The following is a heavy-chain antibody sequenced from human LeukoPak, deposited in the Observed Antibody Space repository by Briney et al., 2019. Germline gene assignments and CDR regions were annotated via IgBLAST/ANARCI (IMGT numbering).Heavy chain of an antibody. CDR3: ARGRPYGSGSYFSTYYYYYYMDV. V-gene: IGHV4-59*01. J-gene: IGHJ6*03. CDR1: GGSISSYY. Sequence: SETLSLTCTVSGGSISSYYWSWSRQPPGKGLEWIGYIYYSGSTNYNPSLKSRVTISVDTSKNQFSLKLSSATAADTAVYYCARGRPYGSGSYFSTYYYYYYMDVWGKGTTVTISS. CDR2: IYYSGST. D-gene: IGHD3-10*01.